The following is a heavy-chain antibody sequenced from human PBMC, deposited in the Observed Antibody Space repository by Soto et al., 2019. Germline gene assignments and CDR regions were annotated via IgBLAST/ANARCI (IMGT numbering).Heavy chain of an antibody. D-gene: IGHD3-10*01. Sequence: GGSLRLSCAASGFTFSSYAMSWVRQAPGKGLEWVSAISGSGGSTYYADSVKGRFTISRDNSKNTLYLQMNSLRAEDTAVYYCAKSRSYYGSGSYNYWGQGTLVTVSS. CDR2: ISGSGGST. CDR1: GFTFSSYA. CDR3: AKSRSYYGSGSYNY. J-gene: IGHJ4*02. V-gene: IGHV3-23*01.